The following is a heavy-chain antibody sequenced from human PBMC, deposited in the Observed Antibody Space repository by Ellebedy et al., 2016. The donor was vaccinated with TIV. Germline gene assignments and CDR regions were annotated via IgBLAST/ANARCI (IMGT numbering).Heavy chain of an antibody. D-gene: IGHD3-22*01. V-gene: IGHV3-7*01. Sequence: GESLKISCAASGFTFSNYWMSWVRQAPGKGLEWVANIKPDGSEKSYVDSVKGRFTISRDNAKKSMYLQMNSLRAEETAVYYCARGDYYDTSGNYIDAFDIWGQGTMVTVSS. CDR3: ARGDYYDTSGNYIDAFDI. CDR2: IKPDGSEK. J-gene: IGHJ3*02. CDR1: GFTFSNYW.